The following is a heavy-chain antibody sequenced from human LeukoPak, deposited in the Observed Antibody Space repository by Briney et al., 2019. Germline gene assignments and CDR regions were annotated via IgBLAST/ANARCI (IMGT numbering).Heavy chain of an antibody. CDR3: ARDERFGRTRGGFDP. J-gene: IGHJ5*02. CDR2: ISGSGGST. V-gene: IGHV3-23*01. D-gene: IGHD3-3*01. Sequence: GGSLRLSCAASGFTFSSYAMSWVRQAPGKGLEWVSAISGSGGSTYYADSVKGRFTISRDNAKNSLYLQMNSLRAKDTAVYYCARDERFGRTRGGFDPWGQGTLVTVSS. CDR1: GFTFSSYA.